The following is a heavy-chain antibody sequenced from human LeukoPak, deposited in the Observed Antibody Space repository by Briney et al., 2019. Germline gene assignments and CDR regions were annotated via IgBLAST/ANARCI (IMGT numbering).Heavy chain of an antibody. Sequence: SVTVSCKASGGTFSSYAISWVRQAPGQGLEWMGGIIPIFGTANYAQKFQGRVTITADESTSTAYMELSSLRSEDTAVYYCAGYCSGDCGGYYYFDYWGQGTLVTVSS. CDR2: IIPIFGTA. CDR1: GGTFSSYA. V-gene: IGHV1-69*13. J-gene: IGHJ4*02. CDR3: AGYCSGDCGGYYYFDY. D-gene: IGHD2-15*01.